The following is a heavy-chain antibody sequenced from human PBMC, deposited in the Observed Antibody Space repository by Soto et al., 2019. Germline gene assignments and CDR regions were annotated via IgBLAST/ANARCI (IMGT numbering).Heavy chain of an antibody. Sequence: QVQLVESGGGVVQPGRSLRLSCAASGFTFSSYAMHWVRQAPGKGLEWVAVISYDGSNKYYADSVKGRFTISRDNSKNTLYLQMNSLRAEDTAVYYCARGYYDSSGYHLGMDVWGQGTTVTVSS. CDR3: ARGYYDSSGYHLGMDV. V-gene: IGHV3-30-3*01. J-gene: IGHJ6*02. CDR2: ISYDGSNK. D-gene: IGHD3-22*01. CDR1: GFTFSSYA.